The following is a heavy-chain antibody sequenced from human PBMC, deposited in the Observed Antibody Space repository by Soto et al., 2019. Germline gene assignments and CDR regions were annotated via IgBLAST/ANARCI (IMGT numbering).Heavy chain of an antibody. Sequence: PSESLSLTCAVYGGSFSGYYWSWIRQPPGKGLEWIGEINHSGSTNYNPSPKSRVTISVATSKNQFSLKLSSVTATDTAVYYCAKCPRIQYSSSNRYFDYWGQGTLVTVSS. CDR3: AKCPRIQYSSSNRYFDY. J-gene: IGHJ4*02. V-gene: IGHV4-34*01. CDR2: INHSGST. CDR1: GGSFSGYY. D-gene: IGHD6-6*01.